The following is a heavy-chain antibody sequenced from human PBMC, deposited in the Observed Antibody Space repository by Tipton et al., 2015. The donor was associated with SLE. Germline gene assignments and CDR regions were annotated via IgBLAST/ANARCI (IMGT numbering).Heavy chain of an antibody. CDR1: GFTVSSNY. Sequence: GSLRLSCAASGFTVSSNYMSWVRQAPGKGLEWVSVIYSGGSTYYADSVKGRFTISRDISKNTLYLQMNSLRAEDTALYYCAKDRVEMATIYYYYGMDVWGQGTTVTVSS. J-gene: IGHJ6*02. CDR2: IYSGGST. V-gene: IGHV3-66*01. D-gene: IGHD5-24*01. CDR3: AKDRVEMATIYYYYGMDV.